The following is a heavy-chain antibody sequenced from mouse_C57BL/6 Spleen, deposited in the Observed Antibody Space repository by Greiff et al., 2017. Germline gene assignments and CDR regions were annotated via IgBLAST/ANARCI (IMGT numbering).Heavy chain of an antibody. CDR2: IYPGDGDT. D-gene: IGHD1-1*01. Sequence: VQLQQSGAELVKPGASVKISCKASGYAFSSYWMNWVKQRPGKGLEWIGQIYPGDGDTNYNGKFKGKATLTADKSSSTAYMQLSSLTSEDSAVYFCARGITTVVAPLMDYWGQGTSVTVAS. J-gene: IGHJ4*01. CDR1: GYAFSSYW. CDR3: ARGITTVVAPLMDY. V-gene: IGHV1-80*01.